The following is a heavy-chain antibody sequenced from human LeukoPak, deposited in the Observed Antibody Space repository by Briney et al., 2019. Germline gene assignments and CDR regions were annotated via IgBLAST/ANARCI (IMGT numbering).Heavy chain of an antibody. V-gene: IGHV4-39*01. D-gene: IGHD4-23*01. J-gene: IGHJ4*02. CDR2: IHYSGTT. CDR3: ASRKTNMAVGL. Sequence: SETLSLTCTVSGDSISSDYNWAWIRPPPGKGLEWIGNIHYSGTTHYNPSLKSRVTMSADTSKNQFSLRLSSVTAADTAVYYCASRKTNMAVGLWGQGILVTVSS. CDR1: GDSISSDYN.